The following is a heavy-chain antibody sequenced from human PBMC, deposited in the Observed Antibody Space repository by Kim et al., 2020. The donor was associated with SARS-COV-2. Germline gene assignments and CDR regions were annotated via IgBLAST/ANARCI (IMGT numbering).Heavy chain of an antibody. D-gene: IGHD2-8*02. Sequence: SETLSLTCAVYGGSFSDYTWTWIRQPPGKGLEWIGEINHSGSTNLSPSLKSRITISVDTSKSQFSLRLKSMTATDAAVYYCARGRAGVVPSPVLGRGPYYHYYAMDVGGRGTPVAVSS. V-gene: IGHV4-34*01. CDR1: GGSFSDYT. CDR2: INHSGST. J-gene: IGHJ6*02. CDR3: ARGRAGVVPSPVLGRGPYYHYYAMDV.